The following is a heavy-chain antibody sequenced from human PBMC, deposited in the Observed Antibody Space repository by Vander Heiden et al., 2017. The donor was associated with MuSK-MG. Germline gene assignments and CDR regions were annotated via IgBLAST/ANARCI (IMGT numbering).Heavy chain of an antibody. CDR1: GFTFRGYG. CDR3: AKVGRSWYEDDYFQH. Sequence: QVQLVESGGGVVQPGRSLRLSCAASGFTFRGYGMHWVRQAPGKGLEWVAVISYDGSNKYYADAGKGRFTISRDNSKNTLYMQMNRLRAEETAVYYCAKVGRSWYEDDYFQHWCQGTLVTVYS. CDR2: ISYDGSNK. V-gene: IGHV3-30*18. D-gene: IGHD6-13*01. J-gene: IGHJ1*01.